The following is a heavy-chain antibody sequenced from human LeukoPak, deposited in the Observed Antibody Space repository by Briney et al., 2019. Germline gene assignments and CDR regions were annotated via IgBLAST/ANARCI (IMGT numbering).Heavy chain of an antibody. D-gene: IGHD3-10*01. Sequence: GGSLRLSCAASGFTFTNYAMSWVRQAPGKGLEWVGRIKSKTDGGTTDYAAPVKGRFTISRDDSKNTLYLQMNSLKTEDTAVYYCITESGSSPFDYWGQGTLVTVSS. CDR2: IKSKTDGGTT. CDR3: ITESGSSPFDY. CDR1: GFTFTNYA. J-gene: IGHJ4*02. V-gene: IGHV3-15*01.